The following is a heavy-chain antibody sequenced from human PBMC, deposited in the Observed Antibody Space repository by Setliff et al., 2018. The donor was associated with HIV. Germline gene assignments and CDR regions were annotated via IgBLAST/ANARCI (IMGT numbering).Heavy chain of an antibody. V-gene: IGHV1-69*04. CDR3: DYYFDY. CDR2: IIPMFSIP. Sequence: SVKVSCKASGYTFTSYAIHWVRQAPGQGLEWMGRIIPMFSIPNYSQRFQGRVTITADRSTNTVYMELSSLRSDDTAVYYCDYYFDYWGQGTLVTVSS. CDR1: GYTFTSYA. J-gene: IGHJ4*02.